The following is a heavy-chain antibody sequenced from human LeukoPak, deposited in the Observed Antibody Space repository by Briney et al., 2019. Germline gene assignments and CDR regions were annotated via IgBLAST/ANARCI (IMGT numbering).Heavy chain of an antibody. CDR1: GFTFSNAW. CDR3: TTAPNFDILTGLYQPIPAFDI. J-gene: IGHJ3*02. V-gene: IGHV3-15*01. D-gene: IGHD3-9*01. Sequence: PGGSLRLSCGASGFTFSNAWMNWVRQAPGKGPEWVGRIKSKADGGATEYAAPVNGRFTISRDDSENTVFLQMNSLKTEDSAVYYCTTAPNFDILTGLYQPIPAFDIWGQGTMVTVSS. CDR2: IKSKADGGAT.